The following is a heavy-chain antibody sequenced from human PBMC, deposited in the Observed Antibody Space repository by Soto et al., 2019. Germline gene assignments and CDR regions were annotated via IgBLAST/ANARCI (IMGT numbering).Heavy chain of an antibody. V-gene: IGHV3-48*01. CDR3: ARALVAAAGKPTPYYMDV. Sequence: EVQLVESGGGLVQPGGSLRLSCAASGFTFSSYSMNWVRQAPGKGLEWVSYISSSSSTIYYADSVKGRFTISRDNAKNSLYLQMNSLRAEDTAVYYCARALVAAAGKPTPYYMDVWGKGTTVTVSS. D-gene: IGHD6-13*01. J-gene: IGHJ6*03. CDR2: ISSSSSTI. CDR1: GFTFSSYS.